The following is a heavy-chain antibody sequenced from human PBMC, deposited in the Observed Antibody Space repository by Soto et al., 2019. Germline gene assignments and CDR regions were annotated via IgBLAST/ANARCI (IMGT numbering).Heavy chain of an antibody. D-gene: IGHD1-1*01. Sequence: KPSETLSLTCIVSGVSVRSYTWSWVRQPANKGLEWIGRVFSSVSVTYNPSLKRRVSISMDTPETRISLKLVSVTAAGAGVYFCARDGMTTRDTWGPGTLVTVSS. CDR2: VFSSVSV. J-gene: IGHJ4*02. CDR1: GVSVRSYT. CDR3: ARDGMTTRDT. V-gene: IGHV4-4*07.